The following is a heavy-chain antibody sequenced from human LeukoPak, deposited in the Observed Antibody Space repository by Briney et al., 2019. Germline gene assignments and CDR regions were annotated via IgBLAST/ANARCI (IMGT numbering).Heavy chain of an antibody. CDR3: ARVRSDSSGWYHVLD. D-gene: IGHD6-19*01. Sequence: GGSLRLSCAASGFTFSNYAMHWVRQGAGKSLEWVSAIGTAGDTHYAGSVKGRFTISRENAKNSLYLQLNSLRAGDTAVYYCARVRSDSSGWYHVLDWGQGTLVTVSS. CDR1: GFTFSNYA. V-gene: IGHV3-13*01. CDR2: IGTAGDT. J-gene: IGHJ4*02.